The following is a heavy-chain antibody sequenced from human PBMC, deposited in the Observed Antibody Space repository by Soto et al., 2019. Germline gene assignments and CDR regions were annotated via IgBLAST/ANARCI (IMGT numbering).Heavy chain of an antibody. CDR1: GGSISSYY. D-gene: IGHD1-26*01. CDR3: ARHANSDLVGATLYYFDY. CDR2: IYYSGST. J-gene: IGHJ4*02. Sequence: PSETLSLTCTVSGGSISSYYWSWIRQPPGKGLEWIGYIYYSGSTNYNPSLKSRVTISVDTSKNQFSLKLSSVTAADTAVYYCARHANSDLVGATLYYFDYWGQGTLVTVS. V-gene: IGHV4-59*08.